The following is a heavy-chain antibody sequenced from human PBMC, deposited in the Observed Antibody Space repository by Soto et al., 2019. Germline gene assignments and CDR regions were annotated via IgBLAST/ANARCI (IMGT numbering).Heavy chain of an antibody. J-gene: IGHJ4*02. CDR3: ARLGRGDY. CDR2: IYYSGSI. D-gene: IGHD3-10*01. CDR1: GGSISSYY. Sequence: QVQLQESGPGLVKPSETLSLTCTVSGGSISSYYWSWIRQPPGKGLEWIGYIYYSGSINYNPSLKSRVTISVDTSKNQFSLKLSSVTAADTAVYYCARLGRGDYWGQGTLVTVSS. V-gene: IGHV4-59*01.